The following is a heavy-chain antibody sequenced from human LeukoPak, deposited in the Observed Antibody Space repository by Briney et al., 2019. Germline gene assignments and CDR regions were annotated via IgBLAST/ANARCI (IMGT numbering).Heavy chain of an antibody. V-gene: IGHV3-33*01. CDR1: GFTFSSYG. CDR3: ARDLFPYYYDSRSLAFDI. Sequence: PGGSLRLSCAASGFTFSSYGMHWVRQAPGKGLEWVAVIWYDGSNKYYADSVKGRFTISRDNSKNTLYLQMNSLRAEDTAVYYCARDLFPYYYDSRSLAFDIWGQGTVVTVSS. J-gene: IGHJ3*02. CDR2: IWYDGSNK. D-gene: IGHD3-22*01.